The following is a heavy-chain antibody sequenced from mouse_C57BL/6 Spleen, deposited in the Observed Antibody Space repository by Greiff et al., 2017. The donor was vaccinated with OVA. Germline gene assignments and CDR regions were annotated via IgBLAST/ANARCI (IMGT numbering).Heavy chain of an antibody. D-gene: IGHD3-1*01. CDR2: IYPGDGDT. CDR1: GYAFSSSW. V-gene: IGHV1-82*01. CDR3: ARLTARDY. Sequence: QVQLQQSGPELVKPGASVKISCKASGYAFSSSWMNWVKQRPGKGLEWIGRIYPGDGDTNYNGKFKGKATLTADKSSSTAYMQLSSLTSEDSAVYFCARLTARDYWGQGTTLTVSS. J-gene: IGHJ2*01.